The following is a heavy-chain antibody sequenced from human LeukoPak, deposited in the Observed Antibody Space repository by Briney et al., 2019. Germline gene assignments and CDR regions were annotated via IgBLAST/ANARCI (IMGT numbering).Heavy chain of an antibody. CDR2: ISSSSSYI. J-gene: IGHJ4*02. Sequence: GGSLRLSCAASGFTFSSYSMNWVRQAPGKGLEWVSSISSSSSYIYYADSVKGRFTISRDNSKNTLYLQMNSLRAEDTAVYYCAKESLGATIQYYFDYWGQGTLVTVSS. CDR1: GFTFSSYS. CDR3: AKESLGATIQYYFDY. V-gene: IGHV3-21*04. D-gene: IGHD1-26*01.